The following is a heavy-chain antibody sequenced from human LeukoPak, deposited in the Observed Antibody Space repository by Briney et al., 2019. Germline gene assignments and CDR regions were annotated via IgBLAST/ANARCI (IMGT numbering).Heavy chain of an antibody. D-gene: IGHD3-10*01. J-gene: IGHJ4*02. CDR2: IDSSGGYM. Sequence: GGSLRLSCEASGFTFNTYSMNWARQAPGKGLEWVSSIDSSGGYMFYADSVKGRFIISRDNAKNSLFLQMNSLRADDTALYYCARRRVTVVRGVDITSYYFDYWGQGTLVTVSS. CDR3: ARRRVTVVRGVDITSYYFDY. V-gene: IGHV3-21*04. CDR1: GFTFNTYS.